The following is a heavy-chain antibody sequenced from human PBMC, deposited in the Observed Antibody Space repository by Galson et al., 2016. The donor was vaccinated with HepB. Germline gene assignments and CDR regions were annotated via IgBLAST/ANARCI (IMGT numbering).Heavy chain of an antibody. CDR3: TTERAGASHG. J-gene: IGHJ4*02. CDR1: GFTFSNFW. V-gene: IGHV3-7*01. Sequence: SLRLSCAASGFTFSNFWMSWVRQLPGKGLEWVANITQAGSEKHYVDSVKGRFTIARDNADNSLSLQLNSLRVEDTAIYYCTTERAGASHGWGQGTVVIVSS. D-gene: IGHD3-10*01. CDR2: ITQAGSEK.